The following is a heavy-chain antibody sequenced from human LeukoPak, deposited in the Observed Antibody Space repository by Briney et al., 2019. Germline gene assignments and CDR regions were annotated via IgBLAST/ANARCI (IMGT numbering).Heavy chain of an antibody. J-gene: IGHJ6*03. CDR3: ARDPHSISGWSRHYYMDV. CDR1: GGSISSGSYY. CDR2: IYHSGST. V-gene: IGHV4-30-2*01. D-gene: IGHD6-19*01. Sequence: SETLSLTCTVSGGSISSGSYYWSWIRQPPGKGLEWIGYIYHSGSTYYNPSLKSRVTISVDRSKNQFSLKLSSVTAADMAVYYCARDPHSISGWSRHYYMDVWGKGTTVTVSS.